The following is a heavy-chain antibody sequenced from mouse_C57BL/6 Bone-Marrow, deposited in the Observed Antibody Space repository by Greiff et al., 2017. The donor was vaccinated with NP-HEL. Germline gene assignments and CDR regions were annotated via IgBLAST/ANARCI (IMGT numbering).Heavy chain of an antibody. CDR3: ARPRSGSSYYFDY. D-gene: IGHD1-1*01. CDR2: INPYNGGT. Sequence: EVKLQESGPVLVKPGASVKMSCKASGYTFTDYYMNWVKQSHGKSLEWIGVINPYNGGTSYNQKFKGKATLTVDKSSSTAYMELNSLTSEDSAVYYCARPRSGSSYYFDYWGQGTTLTVSS. V-gene: IGHV1-19*01. CDR1: GYTFTDYY. J-gene: IGHJ2*01.